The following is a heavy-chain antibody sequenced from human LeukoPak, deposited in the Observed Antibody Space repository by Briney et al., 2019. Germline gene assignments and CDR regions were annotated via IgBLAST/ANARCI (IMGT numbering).Heavy chain of an antibody. J-gene: IGHJ4*02. D-gene: IGHD3-10*01. CDR2: IYYSGST. CDR1: GGSISSSSYY. V-gene: IGHV4-61*01. CDR3: ARETPYGSGSYPFDY. Sequence: SETLSLTCTVSGGSISSSSYYWSWIRQPPGKGLEWIGYIYYSGSTNYNPSLKSRVTISVDTSKNQFSLKLSSVTAADTAVYYCARETPYGSGSYPFDYWGQGILVTVSS.